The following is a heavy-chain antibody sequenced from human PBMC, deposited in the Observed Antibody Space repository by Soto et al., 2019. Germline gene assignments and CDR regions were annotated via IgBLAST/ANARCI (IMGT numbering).Heavy chain of an antibody. CDR3: ARHVAAADYYYGMDV. J-gene: IGHJ6*02. D-gene: IGHD6-13*01. CDR1: GYSFTSYW. V-gene: IGHV5-51*01. CDR2: IYPGDSDT. Sequence: GESLKISCKGSGYSFTSYWIGWVRQMPGKGLEWMGIIYPGDSDTRYSPSFQGQVTISADKSISTAYLQWSSLKASDTVMYYCARHVAAADYYYGMDVWGQGTTVTVSS.